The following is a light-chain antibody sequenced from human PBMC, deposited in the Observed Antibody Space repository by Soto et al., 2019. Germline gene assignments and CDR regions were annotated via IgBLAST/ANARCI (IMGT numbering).Light chain of an antibody. CDR1: QYINTR. CDR3: HQRKSWPRT. J-gene: IGKJ1*01. Sequence: PGDRVTLSCRASQYINTRLAWYQHRPGQAPRLLIYQTSIRAAGIPARFSASGTGTDFTLTISDVQTEDFAVYYCHQRKSWPRTFGQGTKVDIK. CDR2: QTS. V-gene: IGKV3D-15*03.